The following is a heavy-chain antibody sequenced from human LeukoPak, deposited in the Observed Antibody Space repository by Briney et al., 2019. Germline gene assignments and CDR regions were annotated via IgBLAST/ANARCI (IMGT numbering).Heavy chain of an antibody. CDR1: GFTFSSYS. CDR3: AIRGGAARPFDP. Sequence: PGGSLRLSCAASGFTFSSYSMNWVRQAPGKGLEWVSSISSSSSYIYYADSVKGRFTISRDNAKNSLYLQMNSLRAEDTAVYYCAIRGGAARPFDPWGQGTLVTVSS. J-gene: IGHJ5*02. V-gene: IGHV3-21*01. D-gene: IGHD6-6*01. CDR2: ISSSSSYI.